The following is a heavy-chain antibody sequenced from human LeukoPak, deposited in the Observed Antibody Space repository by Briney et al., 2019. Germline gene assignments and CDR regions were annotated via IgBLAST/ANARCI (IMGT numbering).Heavy chain of an antibody. J-gene: IGHJ1*01. D-gene: IGHD2-21*02. CDR1: GGLVGATTSY. CDR3: ARPPSIAYCGGDCLQTFQH. V-gene: IGHV4-39*01. CDR2: VYSGGSA. Sequence: LETLSLTCTVSGGLVGATTSYWGWVRQPPGKGLEWIGNVYSGGSAYYNPSLRSRATISVDTSKNQFSLKLTSVTAADTAVYYCARPPSIAYCGGDCLQTFQHWGQGTLVIVSS.